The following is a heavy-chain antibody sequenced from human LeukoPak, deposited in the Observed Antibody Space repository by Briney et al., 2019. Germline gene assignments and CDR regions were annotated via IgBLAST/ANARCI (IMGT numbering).Heavy chain of an antibody. CDR2: IIPILGIA. CDR1: RGTFSSYA. J-gene: IGHJ4*02. Sequence: ASVKVSCKASRGTFSSYAISWVRQAPGQGLEWMGRIIPILGIANYAQKFQGRVTITADKSTSTAYMELSSLRSEDTAVYYCARGYGGSSGRSAIRVFDYWGQGTLVTVSS. V-gene: IGHV1-69*04. D-gene: IGHD3-10*01. CDR3: ARGYGGSSGRSAIRVFDY.